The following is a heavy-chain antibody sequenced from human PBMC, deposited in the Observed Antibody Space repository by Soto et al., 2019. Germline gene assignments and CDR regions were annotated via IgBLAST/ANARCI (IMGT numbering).Heavy chain of an antibody. CDR1: GGYISSYY. Sequence: PSETLSLTCTVSGGYISSYYWSWIRQPPGKGLEWIGYIYYSGSTNYNPSLKSRVTISVDTSKNQFSLKLSSVTAADTAVYYCARGGTVSHFDYWGQGTLVTVSS. V-gene: IGHV4-59*01. CDR2: IYYSGST. J-gene: IGHJ4*02. D-gene: IGHD4-17*01. CDR3: ARGGTVSHFDY.